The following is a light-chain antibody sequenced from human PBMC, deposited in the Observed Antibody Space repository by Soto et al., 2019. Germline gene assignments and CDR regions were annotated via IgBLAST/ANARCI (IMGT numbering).Light chain of an antibody. Sequence: IQMTQSPSSLSASVGDRVTITCRASRGISNGLGWYQQKPGKAPNLLIFSASSIQSGVPSRFSGSGSGTDFTLTITNLQPEDIATYYCRQDDTFPHTFGPGTNLELK. CDR2: SAS. J-gene: IGKJ3*01. CDR1: RGISNG. V-gene: IGKV1-6*01. CDR3: RQDDTFPHT.